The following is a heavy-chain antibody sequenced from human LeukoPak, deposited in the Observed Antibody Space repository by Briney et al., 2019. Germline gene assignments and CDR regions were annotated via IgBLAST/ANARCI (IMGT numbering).Heavy chain of an antibody. Sequence: GGSLRLSCAASGFAVSNNYMNWVRQAPGKGLEWVSIIYGGGSKYYADSVNGRFTISRHNSKNTLFLQMNSLRTEDTAVYYCARAYDSSGYWPEYFHHWGQGTLVTVSS. V-gene: IGHV3-53*04. CDR1: GFAVSNNY. J-gene: IGHJ1*01. CDR2: IYGGGSK. D-gene: IGHD3-22*01. CDR3: ARAYDSSGYWPEYFHH.